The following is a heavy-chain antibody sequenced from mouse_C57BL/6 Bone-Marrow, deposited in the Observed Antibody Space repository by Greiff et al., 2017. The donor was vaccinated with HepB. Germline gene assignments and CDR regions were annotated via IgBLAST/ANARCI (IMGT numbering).Heavy chain of an antibody. J-gene: IGHJ3*01. D-gene: IGHD5-5*01. Sequence: VKLQESGAELARPGASVKLSCKASGYTFTSYGISWVKQRTGQGLEWIGEIYPRSGNTYYNEKFKGKATLTADKSSSTAYMELRSLTSEDSAVYFCAREGLPRFAYWGQGTLVTVSA. CDR2: IYPRSGNT. CDR3: AREGLPRFAY. V-gene: IGHV1-81*01. CDR1: GYTFTSYG.